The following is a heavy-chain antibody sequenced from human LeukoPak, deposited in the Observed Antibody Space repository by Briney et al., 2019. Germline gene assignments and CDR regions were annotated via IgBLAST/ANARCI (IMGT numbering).Heavy chain of an antibody. CDR2: ISGSGGST. J-gene: IGHJ4*02. D-gene: IGHD3-16*01. CDR3: AKERGISYTYEFDY. CDR1: GFTFSSYA. V-gene: IGHV3-23*01. Sequence: PGGSLRLSCAASGFTFSSYAMSWVRQAPGKGLEWVSAISGSGGSTYYADCVKGRFTISRDNAKNSLYLQMNSLRAEDTAIYYCAKERGISYTYEFDYWGQGALVTVSS.